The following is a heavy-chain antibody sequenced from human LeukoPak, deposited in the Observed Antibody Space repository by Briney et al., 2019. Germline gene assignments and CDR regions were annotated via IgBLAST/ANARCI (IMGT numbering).Heavy chain of an antibody. J-gene: IGHJ4*02. CDR3: ARVLREVVAASTYYFDY. CDR1: GFTFSHFW. CDR2: INQRGNEK. Sequence: GGSLRLSCAASGFTFSHFWMIWVRQAPGKGLEWVANINQRGNEKYYVDSVKGRFTISRDNAKNSVDLQMNNLSAEDTAIYYCARVLREVVAASTYYFDYLGQGNLGTVSS. D-gene: IGHD2-15*01. V-gene: IGHV3-7*03.